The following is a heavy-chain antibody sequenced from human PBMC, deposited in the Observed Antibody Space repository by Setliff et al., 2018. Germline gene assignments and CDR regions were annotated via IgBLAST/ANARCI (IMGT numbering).Heavy chain of an antibody. J-gene: IGHJ3*02. CDR2: IYHSGST. CDR3: ARTESYVMAFDI. Sequence: PSETLSLTCTVSGGSTSSYYWSWIRQPPGKGLEWIGYIYHSGSTNYNPSLKSRVTTSVDTSKKQFSLKLSSVTAADTAVYYCARTESYVMAFDIWGQGTMVTVSS. CDR1: GGSTSSYY. V-gene: IGHV4-59*01. D-gene: IGHD3-16*01.